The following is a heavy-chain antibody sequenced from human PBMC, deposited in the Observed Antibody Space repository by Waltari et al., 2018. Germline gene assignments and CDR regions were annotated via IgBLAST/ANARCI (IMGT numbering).Heavy chain of an antibody. CDR3: ASWGDIAAAGANWFDP. CDR1: GFTFSSYA. J-gene: IGHJ5*02. D-gene: IGHD6-13*01. V-gene: IGHV3-30-3*01. Sequence: QVQLVESGGGVVQPGRSLRLSCAASGFTFSSYAMHWVRQAPGKGLEWVAVISYDGSNKYYADSVKGRFTISRDNSKNTLYLQMNSLRAEDTAVYYCASWGDIAAAGANWFDPWGQGTLVTVSS. CDR2: ISYDGSNK.